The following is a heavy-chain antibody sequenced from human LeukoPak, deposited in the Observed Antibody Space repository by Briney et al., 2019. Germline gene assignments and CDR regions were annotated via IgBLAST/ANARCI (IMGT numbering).Heavy chain of an antibody. J-gene: IGHJ4*02. D-gene: IGHD2-21*02. CDR1: GFTFSTYS. Sequence: GGSLGLSCAASGFTFSTYSMNWVRQAPGKGLEWVSSISSSYNYTYYAESLKGRLTISRDNAKNALYLQMSSLRAEDTAVYYCARADGGDIDYWGQGTLVTVSS. CDR2: ISSSYNYT. V-gene: IGHV3-21*01. CDR3: ARADGGDIDY.